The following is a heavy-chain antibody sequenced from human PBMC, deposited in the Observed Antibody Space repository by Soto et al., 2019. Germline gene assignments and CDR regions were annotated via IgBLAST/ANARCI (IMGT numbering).Heavy chain of an antibody. CDR3: ARGLGTNAGVS. V-gene: IGHV1-69*15. Sequence: VQLVQSGAEVKKAGSSVKVSCKASGGTFSCYTISWVRQAPGQGLEWMGRIIPIFGTTTYAQKFQGRVTITADESTSTAYMELSSLRSEDTAVYYCARGLGTNAGVSWGQGTLVTVSS. J-gene: IGHJ4*02. CDR1: GGTFSCYT. D-gene: IGHD2-8*01. CDR2: IIPIFGTT.